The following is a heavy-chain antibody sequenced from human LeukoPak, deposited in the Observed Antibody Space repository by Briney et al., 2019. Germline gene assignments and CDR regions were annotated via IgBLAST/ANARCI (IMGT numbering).Heavy chain of an antibody. CDR1: GGSISSSRYY. D-gene: IGHD3-22*01. CDR3: ARHGGYHSPIDY. Sequence: ASETLSLTCTVSGGSISSSRYYWGWIRQPPGKGLEWIGSMYYSGSTYYNPSLKSRVTISVDTSKNQFSLKLSSVTAADTAVYYCARHGGYHSPIDYWGQGTLVTVSS. CDR2: MYYSGST. J-gene: IGHJ4*02. V-gene: IGHV4-39*01.